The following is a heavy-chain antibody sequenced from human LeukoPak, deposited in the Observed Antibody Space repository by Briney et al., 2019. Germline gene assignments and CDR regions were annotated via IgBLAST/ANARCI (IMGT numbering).Heavy chain of an antibody. CDR2: MSSSDDGR. Sequence: GGSLRLSCATSGFSFSSYAMSWVRQAPGKGLEWVSAMSSSDDGRYYAASVRGRFTISRDTSRSTLYLQVNSLRAEDAAVYYCAKAPVTSCRGAFCCPFDYWGQGTLVTVSS. CDR1: GFSFSSYA. V-gene: IGHV3-23*01. CDR3: AKAPVTSCRGAFCCPFDY. J-gene: IGHJ4*02. D-gene: IGHD2-15*01.